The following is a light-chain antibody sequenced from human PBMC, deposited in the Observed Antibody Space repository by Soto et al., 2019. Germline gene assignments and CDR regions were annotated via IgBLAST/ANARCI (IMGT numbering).Light chain of an antibody. CDR1: QGISRW. Sequence: EIQMTQSPSSLSASVGDRFTITCLASQGISRWLAWYQLKPGKDPKSLIYAASTLQSGVPSRFSGSGSGTHFTLTVSSVQPEDSATYYCQQYGSFPATVGQGTKVEIK. CDR2: AAS. CDR3: QQYGSFPAT. V-gene: IGKV1D-16*01. J-gene: IGKJ1*01.